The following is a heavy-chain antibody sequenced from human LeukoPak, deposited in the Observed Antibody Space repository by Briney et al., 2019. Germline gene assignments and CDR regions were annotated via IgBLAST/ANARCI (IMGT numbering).Heavy chain of an antibody. Sequence: SQTLSLTYAISGDSVSSNSAAWNWIRQSPSRGLEWLGRTYYRSKWSNDYAVSVKSRITISPDTSKNQFSLQLKSVTPEDTAVYYCARGGIGYCSTTRCSFDFWGQGTLVTVSS. CDR2: TYYRSKWSN. CDR3: ARGGIGYCSTTRCSFDF. D-gene: IGHD2-2*01. J-gene: IGHJ4*02. V-gene: IGHV6-1*01. CDR1: GDSVSSNSAA.